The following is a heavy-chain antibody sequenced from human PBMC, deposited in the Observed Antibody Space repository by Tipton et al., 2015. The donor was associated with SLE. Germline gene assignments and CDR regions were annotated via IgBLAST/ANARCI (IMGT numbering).Heavy chain of an antibody. CDR2: VNESGST. J-gene: IGHJ6*03. CDR3: AIGNKRTLGHDMVRGRLVPAYYNSYMDV. Sequence: TLSLTCSVYGDSFSGYFWTWIRQTPGKGLEWLGDVNESGSTKYNPSLKSRVTMSLVRSRNQFSLILRSVTPADTGVFYCAIGNKRTLGHDMVRGRLVPAYYNSYMDVWGKGNTVIVSS. V-gene: IGHV4-34*01. CDR1: GDSFSGYF. D-gene: IGHD3-10*01.